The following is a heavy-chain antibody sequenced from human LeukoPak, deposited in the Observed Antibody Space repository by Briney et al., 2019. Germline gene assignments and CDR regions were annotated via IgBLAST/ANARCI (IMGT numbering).Heavy chain of an antibody. Sequence: GGTLRLSCAASGFTFSSYGMSWVRQAPGKGLEWVSAISGSGGSTYYADSVKGRFTISRDNSKNTLYLQMNSLRAEDTAVYYCVRERFHGSGAPKFDFWGQGTLVTVSS. CDR2: ISGSGGST. V-gene: IGHV3-23*01. J-gene: IGHJ4*02. CDR1: GFTFSSYG. CDR3: VRERFHGSGAPKFDF. D-gene: IGHD3-10*01.